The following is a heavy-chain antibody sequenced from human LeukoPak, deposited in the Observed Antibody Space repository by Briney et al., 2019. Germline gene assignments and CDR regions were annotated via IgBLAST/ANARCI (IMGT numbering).Heavy chain of an antibody. J-gene: IGHJ3*02. CDR1: GFTFSSYG. CDR2: ISGSGVST. CDR3: ARGPFSRMFYYDSSGYYRRRSDGFDM. D-gene: IGHD3-22*01. V-gene: IGHV3-23*01. Sequence: PGGSLRLSCAASGFTFSSYGMSWVRQTPGKGLEWVSAISGSGVSTYYVDSVKGRFTISRDNAKNSLYLRMNSLTAEDTAVYYCARGPFSRMFYYDSSGYYRRRSDGFDMWGQGTMVTVSS.